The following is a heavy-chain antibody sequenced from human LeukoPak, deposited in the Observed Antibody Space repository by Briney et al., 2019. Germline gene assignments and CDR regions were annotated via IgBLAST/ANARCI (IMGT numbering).Heavy chain of an antibody. CDR2: IWYDGSNK. J-gene: IGHJ4*02. V-gene: IGHV3-33*01. CDR3: ARDQGGSYSEYFDY. CDR1: GFTFSSYG. D-gene: IGHD1-26*01. Sequence: GGSLGLSCAASGFTFSSYGMHWVRRAPGKGLEWVAVIWYDGSNKYYADSVKGRFTISRDNSKNTLYLQMNSLRAEDTAVYYCARDQGGSYSEYFDYWGQGTLVTVSS.